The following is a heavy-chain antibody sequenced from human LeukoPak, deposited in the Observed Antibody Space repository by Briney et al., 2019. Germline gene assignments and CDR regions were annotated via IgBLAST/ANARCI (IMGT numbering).Heavy chain of an antibody. Sequence: GAPVKVSCKASGYTFTGYYMHWVRQAPGQGLEWMGRINPNSGGTNYAQKFQGRVTMTRDTSISTAYMELSRLRSDDTAVYYCARLPDLGSGSYYYWGQGTLVTVSS. CDR1: GYTFTGYY. V-gene: IGHV1-2*06. D-gene: IGHD1-26*01. J-gene: IGHJ4*02. CDR2: INPNSGGT. CDR3: ARLPDLGSGSYYY.